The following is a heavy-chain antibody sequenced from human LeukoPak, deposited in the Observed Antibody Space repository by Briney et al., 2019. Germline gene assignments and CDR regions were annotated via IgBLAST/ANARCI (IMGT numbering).Heavy chain of an antibody. J-gene: IGHJ2*01. CDR3: ARSPYYYDSSGTWYFDL. CDR1: GFTFSSYW. CDR2: INSDGSST. V-gene: IGHV3-74*01. Sequence: GGSLRLSCAASGFTFSSYWMHWVRQAPGKGLVWVSRINSDGSSTSYADSVKGRFTISRDNAKNTLYLQMNSLRAEDTAVYYCARSPYYYDSSGTWYFDLWGRGTLVTVSS. D-gene: IGHD3-22*01.